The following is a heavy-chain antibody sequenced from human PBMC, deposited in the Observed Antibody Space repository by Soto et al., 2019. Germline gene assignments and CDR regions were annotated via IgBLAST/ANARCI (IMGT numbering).Heavy chain of an antibody. CDR3: AKDRLGDYYYYGMDV. CDR2: IGDRGTTT. Sequence: EVQLLQSGGGLVQPGGPLRLSCVGSGFTFSRYAMIWVRQTPGKGLEWVSGIGDRGTTTYYADSVKGRFTISRDNSGNTLFLQMNSLRAEDTAVYYCAKDRLGDYYYYGMDVWGQGTTVTVS. CDR1: GFTFSRYA. V-gene: IGHV3-23*01. D-gene: IGHD4-17*01. J-gene: IGHJ6*02.